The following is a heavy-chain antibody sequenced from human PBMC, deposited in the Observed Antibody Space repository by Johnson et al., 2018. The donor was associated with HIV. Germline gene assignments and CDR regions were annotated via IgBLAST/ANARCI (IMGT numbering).Heavy chain of an antibody. J-gene: IGHJ3*02. D-gene: IGHD4-11*01. V-gene: IGHV3-13*01. CDR3: ARETRDDAFDI. CDR1: GFTFSSYD. Sequence: VQLVESGGGLIQPGGSLRLSCAASGFTFSSYDMHWVRQGTGKGLEWVSAIGTAGDTYYPGSVKGRFTISRDNAKNSLYLQMNSLRAEDTAVYYCARETRDDAFDIWGQGTMVTVSS. CDR2: IGTAGDT.